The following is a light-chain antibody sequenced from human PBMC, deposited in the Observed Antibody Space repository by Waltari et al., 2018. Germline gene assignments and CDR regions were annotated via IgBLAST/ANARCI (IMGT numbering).Light chain of an antibody. Sequence: SYVLTQPPSVSVAPGKTARITCGGNNIGSKSVHWYQQKPGQAPWLVVYDDSDRPSGSPEGFSGSNSGNTATLTSSRVEAGDEADYYCQVWDSSSDRVVFGGGTKLTVL. CDR3: QVWDSSSDRVV. J-gene: IGLJ2*01. CDR2: DDS. V-gene: IGLV3-21*03. CDR1: NIGSKS.